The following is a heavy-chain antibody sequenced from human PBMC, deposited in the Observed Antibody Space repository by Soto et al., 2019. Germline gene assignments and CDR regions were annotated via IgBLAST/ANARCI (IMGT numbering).Heavy chain of an antibody. D-gene: IGHD3-9*01. CDR2: ISHSGSV. Sequence: SETLSLTCTVSGGSVSNSQYFWVWLRQPPGKGLEWIGTISHSGSVRYNPSLNSPVTISVDTSKNQFSLNLSSVTAADTAVYYCARVGRYFDPGYFYYGLDVWGQGTTVTVSS. V-gene: IGHV4-39*01. CDR1: GGSVSNSQYF. CDR3: ARVGRYFDPGYFYYGLDV. J-gene: IGHJ6*02.